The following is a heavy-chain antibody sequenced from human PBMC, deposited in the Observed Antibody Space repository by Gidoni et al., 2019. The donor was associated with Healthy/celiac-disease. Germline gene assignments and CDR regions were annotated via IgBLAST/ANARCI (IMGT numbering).Heavy chain of an antibody. V-gene: IGHV3-48*01. CDR1: GFTFSSYS. D-gene: IGHD4-17*01. CDR3: ARDLPTTVTKGNWFDP. J-gene: IGHJ5*02. CDR2: ISSSSSTI. Sequence: EVQLVESGGGLVQPGGSLRLSCAASGFTFSSYSMNWVRQAPGKGLEWVSYISSSSSTIYYADAVKGRFTISRDNAKNSLYLQMNSLRAEDTAVYYCARDLPTTVTKGNWFDPWGQGTLVTVSS.